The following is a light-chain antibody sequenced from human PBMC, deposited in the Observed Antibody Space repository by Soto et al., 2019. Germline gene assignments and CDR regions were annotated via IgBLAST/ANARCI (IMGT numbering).Light chain of an antibody. V-gene: IGKV3-20*01. J-gene: IGKJ5*01. Sequence: EFVLTQSPGTLSLSPGERATLSCRASQTVRNNYLAWYQQKPGQAPRLLIYGASSRATGIPDRFSGSGSGTDFTLTISRLEPEDFAVYYCQHYGSSLITFGQGTRLEI. CDR2: GAS. CDR1: QTVRNNY. CDR3: QHYGSSLIT.